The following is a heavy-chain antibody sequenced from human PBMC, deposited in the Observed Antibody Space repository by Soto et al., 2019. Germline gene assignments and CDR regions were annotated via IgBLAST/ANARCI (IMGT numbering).Heavy chain of an antibody. CDR1: GFTFSSYS. V-gene: IGHV3-21*01. Sequence: GGSLRLSCAASGFTFSSYSMNWVRQAPGKGLEWVSSISSSSSYIYYADSVKGRFTISRDNAKNSLYLQMNSLRAEDTAVYYCARIPGSGPWKKFDYWGQGTLVTVSS. D-gene: IGHD6-25*01. CDR2: ISSSSSYI. J-gene: IGHJ4*02. CDR3: ARIPGSGPWKKFDY.